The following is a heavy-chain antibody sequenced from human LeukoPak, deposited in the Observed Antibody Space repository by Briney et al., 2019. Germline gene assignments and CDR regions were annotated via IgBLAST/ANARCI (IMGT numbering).Heavy chain of an antibody. V-gene: IGHV3-30*04. CDR1: GFTFSSYA. CDR3: ARSGYCSGGSCYSEFLLDY. D-gene: IGHD2-15*01. CDR2: ISYDGSNK. J-gene: IGHJ4*02. Sequence: GGSLRLSCAASGFTFSSYAMHWVRQAPGKGLEWVAVISYDGSNKYYADSVKGRFTISRDNSKNTLYLQMNSLRAEDTAVYYCARSGYCSGGSCYSEFLLDYWGQGTLVTVSS.